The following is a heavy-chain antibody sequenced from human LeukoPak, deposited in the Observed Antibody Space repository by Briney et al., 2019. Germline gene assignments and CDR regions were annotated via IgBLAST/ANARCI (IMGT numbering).Heavy chain of an antibody. CDR2: IYSGGST. Sequence: GGSLRLSCAASGFTFATYAMNWVRQSPGKGLEWVSVIYSGGSTDYADSVKGRFTISRDNSKNTLYLQMNSLTAEDTAVYYCARESPDYYDSDGYYYYWGQGTLVTVSS. V-gene: IGHV3-66*01. CDR1: GFTFATYA. D-gene: IGHD3-22*01. J-gene: IGHJ4*02. CDR3: ARESPDYYDSDGYYYY.